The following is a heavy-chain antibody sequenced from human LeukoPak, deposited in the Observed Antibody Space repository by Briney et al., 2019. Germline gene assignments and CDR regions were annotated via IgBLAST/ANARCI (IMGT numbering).Heavy chain of an antibody. CDR3: AQIYTYGSSQFDY. V-gene: IGHV3-48*03. Sequence: GGSLRLSCAASGFTFSNYEMNWVRQAPGKGREGVSYISSSGSTIYYADSVKGRFTISRDNAKNSLYLQMNRLSAEDTAVYYCAQIYTYGSSQFDYWGQGTLVTVSS. CDR2: ISSSGSTI. CDR1: GFTFSNYE. J-gene: IGHJ4*02. D-gene: IGHD5-18*01.